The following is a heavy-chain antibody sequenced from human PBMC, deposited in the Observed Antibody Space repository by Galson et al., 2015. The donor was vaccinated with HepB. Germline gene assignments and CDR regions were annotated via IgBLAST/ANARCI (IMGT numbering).Heavy chain of an antibody. V-gene: IGHV3-48*03. D-gene: IGHD1-26*01. Sequence: SLRLSCAASGFSFSNHNFNWVRQTPGKGLDWVSYIHRDSGGITLYADSVKGRFTISRDNAKNSLYLQMNSLRADDTAVYYCAREGAGFDYWGQGTLVTVST. J-gene: IGHJ4*02. CDR1: GFSFSNHN. CDR2: IHRDSGGIT. CDR3: AREGAGFDY.